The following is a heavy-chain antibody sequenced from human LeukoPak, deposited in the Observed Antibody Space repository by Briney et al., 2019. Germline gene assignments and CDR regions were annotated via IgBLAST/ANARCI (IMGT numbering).Heavy chain of an antibody. D-gene: IGHD2-15*01. CDR1: GFTFSNYA. CDR3: AKGLKGCSGSSCYYFFDF. Sequence: GGSLRLSCAASGFTFSNYAMNWVRQAPGKGLEWVSSITGSEGDAYYADSVKGRFTISRDNSKNTLDLQMNSLRAEDTAVYYCAKGLKGCSGSSCYYFFDFWGQGALITVSS. J-gene: IGHJ4*02. CDR2: ITGSEGDA. V-gene: IGHV3-23*01.